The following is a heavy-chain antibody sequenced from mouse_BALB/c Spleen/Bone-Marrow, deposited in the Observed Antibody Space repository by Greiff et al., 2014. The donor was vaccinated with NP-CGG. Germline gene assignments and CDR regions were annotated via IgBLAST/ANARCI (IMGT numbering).Heavy chain of an antibody. CDR3: ARNGYYGWSAY. CDR1: GFDFSRYW. J-gene: IGHJ3*01. V-gene: IGHV4-1*02. CDR2: INPDSSTT. Sequence: EVKLVESGGGLVQPGGSLKLSCAASGFDFSRYWMTWVRQAPGKGLEWIGEINPDSSTTNYTPSLKDKFIISRDNAKNTLYLQMSKVRSEDTALYYCARNGYYGWSAYWGQGTLVTVSA. D-gene: IGHD2-3*01.